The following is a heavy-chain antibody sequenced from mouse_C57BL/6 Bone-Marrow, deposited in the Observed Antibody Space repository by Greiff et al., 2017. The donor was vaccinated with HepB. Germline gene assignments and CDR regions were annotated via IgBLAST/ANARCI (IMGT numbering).Heavy chain of an antibody. Sequence: DVKLVESGGGLVKPGGSLKLSCAASGFTFSSYAMSWVRQTPEKRLEWVATISDGGSYTYYPDNVKGRFTISRDNAKNNLYLQMSHLKSEDTAMYYCARDDDSHYFDYWGQGTTLTVSS. J-gene: IGHJ2*01. CDR1: GFTFSSYA. CDR3: ARDDDSHYFDY. CDR2: ISDGGSYT. V-gene: IGHV5-4*01.